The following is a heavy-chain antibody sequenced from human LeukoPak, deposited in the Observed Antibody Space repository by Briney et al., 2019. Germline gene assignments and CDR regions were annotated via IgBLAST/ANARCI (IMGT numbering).Heavy chain of an antibody. Sequence: SETLSLTCAVYGGSFSGYYWSWIRQPPGKGLEWIGEINHSGSTNYNPSLKSRVTISVDTSKNQFSLKLSSVTAADTAVYYCAREGIAAGGRGLEYWGQGTLVTVSS. CDR3: AREGIAAGGRGLEY. V-gene: IGHV4-34*01. CDR1: GGSFSGYY. J-gene: IGHJ4*02. D-gene: IGHD6-13*01. CDR2: INHSGST.